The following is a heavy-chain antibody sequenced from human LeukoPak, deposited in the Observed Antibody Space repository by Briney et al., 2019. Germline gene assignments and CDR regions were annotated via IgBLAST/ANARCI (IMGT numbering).Heavy chain of an antibody. CDR1: GFSFSNYW. J-gene: IGHJ4*02. D-gene: IGHD3-10*01. CDR2: TNQDGSQK. Sequence: TGGSLRLSCAASGFSFSNYWMTWARQAPGKGLEWVANTNQDGSQKNYLDSVRGRFTISRDNAKSSLYLQMNGLRVDDTAAYFCLGSASYTHWGQGTLVTVSS. V-gene: IGHV3-7*01. CDR3: LGSASYTH.